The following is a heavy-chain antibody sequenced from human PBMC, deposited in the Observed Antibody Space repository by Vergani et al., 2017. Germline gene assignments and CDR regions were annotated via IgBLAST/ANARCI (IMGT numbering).Heavy chain of an antibody. J-gene: IGHJ4*02. CDR3: AKDPSLARLGVSFFDY. CDR1: GFSFGSYG. D-gene: IGHD1-26*01. Sequence: QVQLVESGGNVVQSGTSLRLSCAASGFSFGSYGMHWVRQSPGKGLEWVAVISNDGGNKYYADSVKGRFTIYKDNSQNTLNLQMDRLRTEDTAVYYCAKDPSLARLGVSFFDYWGQGTLVTVSS. V-gene: IGHV3-30*18. CDR2: ISNDGGNK.